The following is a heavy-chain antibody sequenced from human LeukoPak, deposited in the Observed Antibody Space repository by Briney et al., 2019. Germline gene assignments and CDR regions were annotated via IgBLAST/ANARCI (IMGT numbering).Heavy chain of an antibody. Sequence: ASVKVSCKVSGYTLTELSMHWVRQAPGKGLEWMGGFDPEDGETIYAQKFQGRVTMTRDTSTSTVYMELSSLRSEDTAVYYCARPLGIAAPSDAFDIWGQGTMVTVSS. CDR3: ARPLGIAAPSDAFDI. V-gene: IGHV1-24*01. J-gene: IGHJ3*02. CDR2: FDPEDGET. D-gene: IGHD6-13*01. CDR1: GYTLTELS.